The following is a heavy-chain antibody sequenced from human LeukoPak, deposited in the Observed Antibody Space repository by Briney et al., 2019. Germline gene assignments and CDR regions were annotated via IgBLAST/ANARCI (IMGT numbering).Heavy chain of an antibody. Sequence: GASVKVSCKASGYTFTSCDINWVRQATGQGLEWMGWMNPNSGNTGYAQKFQGRVTMTRNTSISTAYMELSSLRSEDTAVYYCARQGLELPDYYYYYMDVWGKGTTVTVSS. CDR2: MNPNSGNT. CDR1: GYTFTSCD. V-gene: IGHV1-8*01. CDR3: ARQGLELPDYYYYYMDV. D-gene: IGHD1-7*01. J-gene: IGHJ6*03.